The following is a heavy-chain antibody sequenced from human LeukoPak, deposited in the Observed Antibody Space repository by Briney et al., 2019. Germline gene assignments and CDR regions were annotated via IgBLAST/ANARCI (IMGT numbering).Heavy chain of an antibody. D-gene: IGHD5-24*01. Sequence: GGSLRLSCAASGFTVNSNYMSWVRQAPGKGLEWVSVIYSGGSSYYADSVKDRFTISRDNSKNTLYLQMNGLRAEDTAVYYCARMDMAPIAFDYWGQGTLVTVSS. CDR2: IYSGGSS. CDR3: ARMDMAPIAFDY. J-gene: IGHJ4*02. V-gene: IGHV3-53*01. CDR1: GFTVNSNY.